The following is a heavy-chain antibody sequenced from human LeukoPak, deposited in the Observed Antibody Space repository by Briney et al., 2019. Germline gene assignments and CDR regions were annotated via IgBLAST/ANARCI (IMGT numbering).Heavy chain of an antibody. D-gene: IGHD1-26*01. CDR3: ARDRESSPWELLLDY. J-gene: IGHJ4*02. CDR2: LHHTRST. Sequence: PSETLSLTCAVSGYSIRSGYYWAWIRQPPGMGLEWIGSLHHTRSTYYNPSLKSRVTMSVDRSNNKFSLNLNSVTAADTAVYYCARDRESSPWELLLDYWGQGIVVTVSS. CDR1: GYSIRSGYY. V-gene: IGHV4-38-2*02.